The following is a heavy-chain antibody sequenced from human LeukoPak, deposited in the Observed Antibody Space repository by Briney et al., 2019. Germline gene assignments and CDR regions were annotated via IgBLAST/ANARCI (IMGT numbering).Heavy chain of an antibody. CDR1: GYTFTRYD. D-gene: IGHD3-22*01. CDR2: MNPKSGNT. Sequence: GASVKVSCKASGYTFTRYDINWVRQAIGQGLEWMGWMNPKSGNTGHAQKFQGRVTITRDTSISTVYMELSSLSSEDTAVYFCARVDGSADYWGQGTLVTVSS. V-gene: IGHV1-8*03. CDR3: ARVDGSADY. J-gene: IGHJ4*02.